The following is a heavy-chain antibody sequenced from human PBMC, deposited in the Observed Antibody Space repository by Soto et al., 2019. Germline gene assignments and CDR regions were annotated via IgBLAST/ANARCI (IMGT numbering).Heavy chain of an antibody. D-gene: IGHD3-3*01. CDR1: GGSISSYY. V-gene: IGHV4-59*01. CDR3: ARVAVFWSGYPYYFDY. CDR2: IYYSGST. J-gene: IGHJ4*02. Sequence: PSETLSLTCTVSGGSISSYYWSWIRQPPGKGLEWIGYIYYSGSTNYNPSLKSRVTISVDTSKNQFSLKLSSVTAADTAVYYCARVAVFWSGYPYYFDYWGQGTPVTVYS.